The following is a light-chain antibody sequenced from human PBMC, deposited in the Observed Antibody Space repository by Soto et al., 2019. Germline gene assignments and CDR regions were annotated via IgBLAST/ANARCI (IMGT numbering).Light chain of an antibody. CDR2: DAS. CDR3: QQYNNWPLT. V-gene: IGKV3D-15*01. Sequence: EIVMTQSPATLSVSPGDRATLSCRASQSVDNDFAWYQQKPGQPPRLLIYDASTRATGIPARFSGSQSGTEFTLTISSLLSEDFAVYSCQQYNNWPLTFGGGTKVDIK. CDR1: QSVDND. J-gene: IGKJ4*01.